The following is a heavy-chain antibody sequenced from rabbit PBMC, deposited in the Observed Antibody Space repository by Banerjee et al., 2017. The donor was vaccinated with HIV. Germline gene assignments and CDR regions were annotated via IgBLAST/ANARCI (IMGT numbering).Heavy chain of an antibody. V-gene: IGHV1S45*01. CDR2: IFVGSSGST. J-gene: IGHJ4*01. D-gene: IGHD4-1*01. CDR1: GFSFSNKYV. CDR3: ARRGSDWGDDL. Sequence: QEQLEESGGDLVKPEGSLTLTCTASGFSFSNKYVMCWVRQAPGKGLEWIACIFVGSSGSTHYASWAKGRFTISKTSSTTVTLQMTSLTAADTATYFCARRGSDWGDDLWGPGTLVTVS.